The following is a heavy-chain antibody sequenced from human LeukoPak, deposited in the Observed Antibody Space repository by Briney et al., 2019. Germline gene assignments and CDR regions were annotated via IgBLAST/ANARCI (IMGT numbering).Heavy chain of an antibody. D-gene: IGHD6-19*01. CDR2: ISSSSSYI. CDR1: GFTFSSYS. V-gene: IGHV3-21*01. J-gene: IGHJ4*02. Sequence: GGSLRLSCAASGFTFSSYSMNWVRQAPGKGLEWVSSISSSSSYIYYADSVKGRFTISRDNAKNSLYLQMNSLRAEDTAVYYCARAGAVAGTANDYWGQGTLDTVSS. CDR3: ARAGAVAGTANDY.